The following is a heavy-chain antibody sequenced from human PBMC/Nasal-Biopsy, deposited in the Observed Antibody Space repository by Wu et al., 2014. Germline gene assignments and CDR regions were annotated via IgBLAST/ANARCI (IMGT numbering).Heavy chain of an antibody. CDR2: IEWDDDK. CDR3: ARMPGRLDYYYMDV. V-gene: IGHV2-70*04. Sequence: ALVKPTQTLTLTCTFSGFSLSTSGMRVSWIRQPPGKALEWLARIEWDDDKFYSTSLKTRLTISKDTSKNQVVLTMTNMDPVDTATYYCARMPGRLDYYYMDVWGKGTTVTVSS. D-gene: IGHD6-6*01. J-gene: IGHJ6*03. CDR1: GFSLSTSGMR.